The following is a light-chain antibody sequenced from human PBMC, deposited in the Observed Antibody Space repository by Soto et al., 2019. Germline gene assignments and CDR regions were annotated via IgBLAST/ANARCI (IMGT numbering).Light chain of an antibody. Sequence: DIQMTQSPSTLSASVGDRVTITCRASQSISSWLAWYQQKPGKAPKLLIYDTSSLESGGPSRFSGSLSGTEFTLTISSLQPDDFATYYCQHYNSYSWTFGQRTKVEIK. CDR2: DTS. CDR1: QSISSW. CDR3: QHYNSYSWT. V-gene: IGKV1-5*01. J-gene: IGKJ1*01.